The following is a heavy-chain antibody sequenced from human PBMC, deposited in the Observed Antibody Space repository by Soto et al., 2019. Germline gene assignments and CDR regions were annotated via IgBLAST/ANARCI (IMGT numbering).Heavy chain of an antibody. CDR3: ANYFYSYAHYYYYGMDV. Sequence: GGCLRLACAASGFSFSSYGRHSGRLAPGQGLEWVAVISYDGSNKYYADSVKGRFTISRDNSKNTLYLQINSLRAEDTAVYYCANYFYSYAHYYYYGMDVSGQGTTVTV. V-gene: IGHV3-30*18. CDR2: ISYDGSNK. CDR1: GFSFSSYG. D-gene: IGHD5-18*01. J-gene: IGHJ6*02.